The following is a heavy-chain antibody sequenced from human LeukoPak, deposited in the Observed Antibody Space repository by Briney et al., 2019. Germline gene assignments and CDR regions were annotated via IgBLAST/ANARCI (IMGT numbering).Heavy chain of an antibody. CDR1: GFTLSNYW. CDR2: IKQDGSET. J-gene: IGHJ4*02. Sequence: GGSLRLSCAASGFTLSNYWMSWVRQAPGKGLEWVANIKQDGSETHYVDSVRGRFTFSRDNAENSVYLHMNSLRAEDTAVYYCVRQMVGAPFDYWGQGTLVTVSS. D-gene: IGHD1-26*01. V-gene: IGHV3-7*01. CDR3: VRQMVGAPFDY.